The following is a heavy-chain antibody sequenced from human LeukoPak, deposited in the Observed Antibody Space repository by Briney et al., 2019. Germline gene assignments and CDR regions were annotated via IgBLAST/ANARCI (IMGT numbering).Heavy chain of an antibody. CDR2: IYSGGST. Sequence: GGSLRLSCAASGFTVSSNYMSWVRQAPGKGLEWVSVIYSGGSTYYADSVKGRFTISRDNSKNTLYLQMNSLRAEDTAVYYCARESGYDYVGSPFDYWGQGTLVNVSS. J-gene: IGHJ4*02. V-gene: IGHV3-66*02. CDR3: ARESGYDYVGSPFDY. D-gene: IGHD5-12*01. CDR1: GFTVSSNY.